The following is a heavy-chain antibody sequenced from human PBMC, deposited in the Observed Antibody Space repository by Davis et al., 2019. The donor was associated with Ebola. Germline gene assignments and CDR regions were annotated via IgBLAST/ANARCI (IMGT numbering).Heavy chain of an antibody. Sequence: PGGSLRLSCAASGFTFDDYAMHWVRQAPGKGLEWVSGISWNSGSIGYADSVKGRFTISRDNAKNSLYLQMNSLRAEDTALYYCAKDNLAVAGYYGMDVWGKGTTVTVSS. CDR3: AKDNLAVAGYYGMDV. J-gene: IGHJ6*04. CDR2: ISWNSGSI. D-gene: IGHD6-19*01. CDR1: GFTFDDYA. V-gene: IGHV3-9*01.